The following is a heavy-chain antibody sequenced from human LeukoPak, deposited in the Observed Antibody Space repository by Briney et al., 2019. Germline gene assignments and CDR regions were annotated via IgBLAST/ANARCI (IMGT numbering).Heavy chain of an antibody. D-gene: IGHD5-24*01. CDR1: GGSLSGYY. CDR2: INHSGST. J-gene: IGHJ4*02. Sequence: SETLSLTCAVYGGSLSGYYWSWIRQPPGKGLEWIGEINHSGSTNYNPSLKSRVTISVDTSKNQFSLKLSSMTAADTAVYFCARGRDGYNFLNRGEYYYFDYWGQGTLVTVSS. CDR3: ARGRDGYNFLNRGEYYYFDY. V-gene: IGHV4-34*01.